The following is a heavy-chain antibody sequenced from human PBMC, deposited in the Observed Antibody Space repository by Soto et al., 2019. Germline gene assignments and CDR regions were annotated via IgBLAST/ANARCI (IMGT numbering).Heavy chain of an antibody. CDR1: GGTFSSYA. V-gene: IGHV1-69*06. J-gene: IGHJ4*02. D-gene: IGHD1-26*01. CDR3: AATKGGSTITPFDY. Sequence: SVKVSCKASGGTFSSYAISWVRQAPGQGLEWMGGIIPIFGPANYAQKFQGRVTITADKSTSTAYMELSSLRSDDTAVYYCAATKGGSTITPFDYWGQGTMVTVSS. CDR2: IIPIFGPA.